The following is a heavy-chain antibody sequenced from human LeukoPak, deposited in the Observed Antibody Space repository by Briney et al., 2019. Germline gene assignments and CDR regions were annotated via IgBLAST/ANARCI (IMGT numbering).Heavy chain of an antibody. Sequence: PSEALSLTCTVSGGSISSGGYYWSWIRQHPGKGLEWIGYIYYSGSTYYNPSLKSRVTISVDTSKNQFSLKLSSVTAADTAVYYCARGSDYGDYKGFDPWGQGTLVTVSS. J-gene: IGHJ5*02. D-gene: IGHD4-17*01. CDR3: ARGSDYGDYKGFDP. CDR1: GGSISSGGYY. V-gene: IGHV4-31*03. CDR2: IYYSGST.